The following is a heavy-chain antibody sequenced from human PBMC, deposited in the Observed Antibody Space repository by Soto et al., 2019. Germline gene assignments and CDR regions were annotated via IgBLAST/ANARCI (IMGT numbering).Heavy chain of an antibody. V-gene: IGHV3-23*01. D-gene: IGHD2-15*01. CDR2: ISGSGGST. CDR1: GFTFSSYA. J-gene: IGHJ4*02. Sequence: EVQLLESGGGLVQPGGSLRLSCAASGFTFSSYAMSWVRQAPGKGLEWVSAISGSGGSTYYADSVKGRFTISRDNSKNTLYLLMNSLRAEDTAVYYCAKDIGYCSGGSCYGSYYFDYWGQGTLVTVSS. CDR3: AKDIGYCSGGSCYGSYYFDY.